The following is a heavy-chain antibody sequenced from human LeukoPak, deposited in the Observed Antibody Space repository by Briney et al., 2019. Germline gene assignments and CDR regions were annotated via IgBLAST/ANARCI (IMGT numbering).Heavy chain of an antibody. V-gene: IGHV1-18*01. J-gene: IGHJ6*02. CDR2: ISAYNGNT. CDR1: GYTFTSYG. Sequence: ASVKVSCKASGYTFTSYGISWMRQAPGQGLEWMGWISAYNGNTNYAQKLQGRVNMTTDTSTSTAYMELRSLRSDDTAVYYCARDNIVVVPAAADYGMDVWGQGTTVTVSS. D-gene: IGHD2-2*01. CDR3: ARDNIVVVPAAADYGMDV.